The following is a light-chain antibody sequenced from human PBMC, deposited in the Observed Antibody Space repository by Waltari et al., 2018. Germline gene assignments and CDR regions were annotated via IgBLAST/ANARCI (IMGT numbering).Light chain of an antibody. Sequence: SYVLTQPPSVSVAPGETARITYGGNNIGSKSVHWYQQEPGQAPILVIYYNNDRPSGIPERFSGSNSGNTATLTISRVDAGDEADYYCQVWDSDSDHVVFGGGTKLAVL. CDR2: YNN. V-gene: IGLV3-21*01. J-gene: IGLJ2*01. CDR3: QVWDSDSDHVV. CDR1: NIGSKS.